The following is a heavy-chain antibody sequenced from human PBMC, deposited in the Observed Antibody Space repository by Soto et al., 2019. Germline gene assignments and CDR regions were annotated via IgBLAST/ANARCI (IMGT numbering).Heavy chain of an antibody. J-gene: IGHJ4*02. V-gene: IGHV4-30-2*01. CDR2: IYHSGST. Sequence: QLQLQESGSGLVKPSQTLSLTCAVSGGSISSGGYSWSWIRQPPGKGLEWIGYIYHSGSTYYNPSLTSRATISVDRYKNQFSLKLSSVTAADTAVYSCARGMSTVTTYDYWGQGTLVTVSS. CDR1: GGSISSGGYS. D-gene: IGHD4-17*01. CDR3: ARGMSTVTTYDY.